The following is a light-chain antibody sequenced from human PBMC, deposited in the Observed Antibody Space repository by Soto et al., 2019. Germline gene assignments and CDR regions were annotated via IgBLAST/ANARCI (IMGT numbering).Light chain of an antibody. CDR3: CASAGSYTS. Sequence: QSVLTQPASVSGSPGQSITISCTGTSGDIGSYNRVSWYQQHPGKAPKLIIYEVTDRPSGVSNRFSGSKSGNTASLTISGLQAEDEADYYCCASAGSYTSFGTGTKVTVL. J-gene: IGLJ1*01. V-gene: IGLV2-14*01. CDR1: SGDIGSYNR. CDR2: EVT.